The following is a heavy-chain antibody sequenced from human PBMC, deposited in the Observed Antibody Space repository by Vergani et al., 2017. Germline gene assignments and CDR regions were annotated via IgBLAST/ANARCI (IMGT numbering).Heavy chain of an antibody. CDR2: IYYSGST. V-gene: IGHV4-39*01. CDR3: ARGRKWTSPFGY. J-gene: IGHJ4*02. Sequence: QLQLQESGPGLVKPSETLSLTCTVSGGSISSSSYYWGWIRQPPGKGLEWIGSIYYSGSTYYNPSLKSRGTISVDTAKNQFSLKLSSVTAADTAVYYCARGRKWTSPFGYWGQGTLVTVSS. D-gene: IGHD1-14*01. CDR1: GGSISSSSYY.